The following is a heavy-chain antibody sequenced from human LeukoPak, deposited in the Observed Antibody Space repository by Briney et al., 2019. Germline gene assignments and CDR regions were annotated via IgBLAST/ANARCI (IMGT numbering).Heavy chain of an antibody. Sequence: PSETLSLACTVSGGSISSYYWSWIRQPPGKGLEWIGYIYYSGSTNYNPSLKSRVTISVDTSKNQVSLKLTSVTAADTAVYYCARHQLGSTRSMDVWGKGTTVTISS. V-gene: IGHV4-59*08. D-gene: IGHD1-26*01. CDR3: ARHQLGSTRSMDV. CDR2: IYYSGST. CDR1: GGSISSYY. J-gene: IGHJ6*03.